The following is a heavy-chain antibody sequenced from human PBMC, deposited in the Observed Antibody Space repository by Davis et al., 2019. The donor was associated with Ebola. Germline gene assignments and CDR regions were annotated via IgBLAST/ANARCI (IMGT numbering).Heavy chain of an antibody. CDR3: ARGNYGDYIVLYYYNMDV. J-gene: IGHJ6*02. Sequence: MPSETLSLTCTVSGGSVSSGGYFWSWIRQPPGKGLEWIGNIHYLGNTNHNPSLKSRVTMSVDTAKNQFSLKLSSVTAADTAVYYCARGNYGDYIVLYYYNMDVWGQGTTVTVSS. D-gene: IGHD4-17*01. V-gene: IGHV4-61*08. CDR1: GGSVSSGGYF. CDR2: IHYLGNT.